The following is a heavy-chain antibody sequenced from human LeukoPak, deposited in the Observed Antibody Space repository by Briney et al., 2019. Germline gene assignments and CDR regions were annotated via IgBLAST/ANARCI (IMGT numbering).Heavy chain of an antibody. CDR1: GGSISSGGYY. D-gene: IGHD5-24*01. CDR2: IYHSGST. Sequence: SQTLSLTCTVSGGSISSGGYYWSWIRQPPGKGLEWIGYIYHSGSTYYNPSLKSRVTISVDTSKNQFSLKLSSVTAADTAVYYCARVLQFYYMDVWGKGTTVTVSS. J-gene: IGHJ6*03. CDR3: ARVLQFYYMDV. V-gene: IGHV4-30-2*01.